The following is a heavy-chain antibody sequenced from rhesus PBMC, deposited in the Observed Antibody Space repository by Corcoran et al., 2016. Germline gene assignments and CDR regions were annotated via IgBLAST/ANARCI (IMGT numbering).Heavy chain of an antibody. D-gene: IGHD2-15*01. CDR1: GYPFPAFS. V-gene: IGHV1-156*01. J-gene: IGHJ5-2*02. Sequence: EVQLVQSGAEVKKPRASLTVSCTVSGYPFPAFSLPCLRQAPGKGLEWRGCVDPVYGEIIHAEKFQGRVTMTEDTSTDTAYMERSSLRSEDTAVYYCARVSTFGGSLDVWGRGVLVTVSS. CDR2: VDPVYGEI. CDR3: ARVSTFGGSLDV.